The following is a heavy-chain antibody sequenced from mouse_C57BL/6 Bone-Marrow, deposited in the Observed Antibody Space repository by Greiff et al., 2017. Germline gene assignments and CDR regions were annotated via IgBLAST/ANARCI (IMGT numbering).Heavy chain of an antibody. CDR1: GYTFTSYW. CDR3: ARGLLRSYWYFDV. CDR2: IYPSDSET. Sequence: VQLQQPGAELVRPGSSVKLSCKASGYTFTSYWMDWVKQRPGQGLEWIGNIYPSDSETHYNQKFKDKATLTVDKSSSTAYMQLSSLTSEDSAVYYCARGLLRSYWYFDVWGTGTTVTVSS. V-gene: IGHV1-61*01. D-gene: IGHD1-1*01. J-gene: IGHJ1*03.